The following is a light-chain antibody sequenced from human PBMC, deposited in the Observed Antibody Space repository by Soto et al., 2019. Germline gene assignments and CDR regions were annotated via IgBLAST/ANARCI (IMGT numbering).Light chain of an antibody. V-gene: IGLV1-40*01. Sequence: QSVLTQPPSVSGAPGQRVTISCTGSSSNIGAGYDVHWYQQLPGTAPKLLIYGNSNRPSGVPDRFSGSKSGTSASLAITGLQAGDEADYYCQPYDSSLSGRGVLGGGTKLTVL. CDR1: SSNIGAGYD. CDR3: QPYDSSLSGRGV. CDR2: GNS. J-gene: IGLJ2*01.